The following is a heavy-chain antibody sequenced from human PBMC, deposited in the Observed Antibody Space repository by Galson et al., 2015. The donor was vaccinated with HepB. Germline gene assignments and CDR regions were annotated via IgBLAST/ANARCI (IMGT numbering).Heavy chain of an antibody. CDR2: ISSGSSYI. D-gene: IGHD5-18*01. CDR3: ARDLDAVMGYPDLYFDY. J-gene: IGHJ4*02. V-gene: IGHV3-21*01. CDR1: GFPFSTYS. Sequence: SLRLSCAGSGFPFSTYSMNWVRQAPGKGLEWVSSISSGSSYIYYADSVKGRFTISRDNAKNSLFLQMNSLRAEDTAVYYCARDLDAVMGYPDLYFDYWGQGILVAVSS.